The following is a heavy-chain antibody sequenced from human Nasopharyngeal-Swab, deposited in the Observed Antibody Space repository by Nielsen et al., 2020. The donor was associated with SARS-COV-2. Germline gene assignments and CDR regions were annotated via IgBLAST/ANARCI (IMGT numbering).Heavy chain of an antibody. CDR3: ARGLGPRYSGSYTPFGY. J-gene: IGHJ4*02. CDR2: IATAGDT. Sequence: GESLKISCAASGFTFSSYDMHWVRQVTGKGLEWVSAIATAGDTYYAGSVKGRFTISRDNSKNTLYLQMNSLRAEDTAVYYCARGLGPRYSGSYTPFGYWGQGTLVTVSS. V-gene: IGHV3-13*01. CDR1: GFTFSSYD. D-gene: IGHD1-26*01.